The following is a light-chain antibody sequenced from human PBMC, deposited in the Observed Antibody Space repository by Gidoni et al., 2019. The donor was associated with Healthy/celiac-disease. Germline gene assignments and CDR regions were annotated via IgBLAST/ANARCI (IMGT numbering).Light chain of an antibody. CDR3: SSYTSSSTE. Sequence: QSALTQPASVSGSPGPSITISCTGTSSDVGGYNYVSWYQQHPGKAPKLMIYDVSNRPSGFSNRFSGSKSGNTASLTISGLQAEDEADYYCSSYTSSSTEFGGGTKLTVL. CDR2: DVS. V-gene: IGLV2-14*03. CDR1: SSDVGGYNY. J-gene: IGLJ2*01.